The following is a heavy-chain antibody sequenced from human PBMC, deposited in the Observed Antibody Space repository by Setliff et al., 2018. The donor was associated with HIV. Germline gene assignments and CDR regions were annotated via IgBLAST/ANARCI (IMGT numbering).Heavy chain of an antibody. CDR1: GGSISSYY. CDR3: ARAACTSTSCFFGLGGGFFDS. CDR2: VYKSGSS. J-gene: IGHJ4*02. Sequence: SETLSLTCTVSGGSISSYYWSWIRQPPGKGLEWIGYVYKSGSSNANPSLKSRVTMSVDTSRNQFSLTLKSVTAADTAVYYCARAACTSTSCFFGLGGGFFDSWGRGALGTVSS. V-gene: IGHV4-59*08. D-gene: IGHD2-2*01.